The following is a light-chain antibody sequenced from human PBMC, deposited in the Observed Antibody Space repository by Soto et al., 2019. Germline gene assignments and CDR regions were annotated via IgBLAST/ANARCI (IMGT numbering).Light chain of an antibody. J-gene: IGKJ4*01. CDR3: QQANSFPPFS. V-gene: IGKV1-12*01. CDR2: AAS. CDR1: QDISNW. Sequence: DIQMTQSPSSVSASVGDRVTITCRASQDISNWLAWYQQKPGKAPKLLIYAASILHSGVPSRFSGSGSGTDFPLTIGSLQPEDFATYYCQQANSFPPFSFGGGTRVELK.